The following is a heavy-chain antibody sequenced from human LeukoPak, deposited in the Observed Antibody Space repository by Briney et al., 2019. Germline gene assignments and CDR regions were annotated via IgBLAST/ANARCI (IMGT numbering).Heavy chain of an antibody. CDR3: ARGLSGYSSSLGY. J-gene: IGHJ4*02. Sequence: GGSLRLSCAASGFTFSSYEMNWVRQAPGEGLVWVSRINSDGSSTNYADSVKGRFTISRDNAKNTLYLQMNSLRAEDTAVYYCARGLSGYSSSLGYWGQGTLVTVSS. CDR1: GFTFSSYE. V-gene: IGHV3-74*01. CDR2: INSDGSST. D-gene: IGHD6-6*01.